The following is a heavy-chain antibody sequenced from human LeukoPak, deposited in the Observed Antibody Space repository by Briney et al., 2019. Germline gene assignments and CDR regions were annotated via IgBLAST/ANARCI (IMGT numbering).Heavy chain of an antibody. CDR3: ATNVDSSAD. Sequence: GSLRLSCSALGLTLSDHYMDWVRQAPGKGLEWVGRIRNKANSYTTEYAASVKGRFTISRDDSKNSLYLQMNSLKTEDTAVYYCATNVDSSADWGQGTLVTVSS. V-gene: IGHV3-72*01. CDR2: IRNKANSYTT. CDR1: GLTLSDHY. J-gene: IGHJ4*02. D-gene: IGHD6-6*01.